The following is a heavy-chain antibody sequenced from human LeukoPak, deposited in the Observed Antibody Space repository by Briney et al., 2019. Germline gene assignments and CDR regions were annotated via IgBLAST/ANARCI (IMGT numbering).Heavy chain of an antibody. CDR3: AREFPAAYYYNYYMDV. J-gene: IGHJ6*03. V-gene: IGHV4-4*07. CDR2: IYTSGST. D-gene: IGHD6-25*01. CDR1: GGSISSYY. Sequence: SETLSLTCTVSGGSISSYYWSWIRQPAGKGLEWIGRIYTSGSTNYNPSLKSRVTMSVDTSKNQFSLKLSSVTAADTAVYYCAREFPAAYYYNYYMDVWGKGTTVTVSS.